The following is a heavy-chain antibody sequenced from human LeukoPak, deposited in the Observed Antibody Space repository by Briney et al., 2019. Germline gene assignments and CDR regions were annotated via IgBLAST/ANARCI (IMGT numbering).Heavy chain of an antibody. V-gene: IGHV3-30*18. J-gene: IGHJ1*01. CDR2: ISEDSKHK. Sequence: GSLRLSCAASGFSFSTFVMHWVRQAPGKGLEWVAVISEDSKHKYYADSVKGRFTISRDNSKNTLYLQMNSLRAEDTAVYYCAKGPYYYDSSGSFQHWGQGTLVTVSS. CDR3: AKGPYYYDSSGSFQH. D-gene: IGHD3-22*01. CDR1: GFSFSTFV.